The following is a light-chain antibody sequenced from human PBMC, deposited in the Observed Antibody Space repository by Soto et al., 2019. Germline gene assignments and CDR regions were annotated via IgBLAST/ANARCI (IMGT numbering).Light chain of an antibody. CDR2: DAS. Sequence: DIQMTQSPSTLSASVGDGVTITCRASETITTSLAWYQQQPGTAPKVLIYDASALESGVPSRFSGSGSGTEFTLTISSLQPADFATYYCQQYNSQWTFGQGTKV. CDR3: QQYNSQWT. CDR1: ETITTS. V-gene: IGKV1-5*01. J-gene: IGKJ1*01.